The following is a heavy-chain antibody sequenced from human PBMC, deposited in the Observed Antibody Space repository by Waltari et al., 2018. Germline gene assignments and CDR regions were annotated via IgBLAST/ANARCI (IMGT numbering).Heavy chain of an antibody. D-gene: IGHD3-10*01. CDR2: IYPGDSDT. CDR1: GYSFPNYW. CDR3: ARSQFGDFDY. J-gene: IGHJ4*02. V-gene: IGHV5-51*01. Sequence: EVQLVQSGAEVKKPGESLRISCKGSGYSFPNYWIGWARERPGKGLEWMGIIYPGDSDTRYRPSFLGQVTISADKSITTAYLQWSSLKASDTAMYYCARSQFGDFDYWGQGVLVTVSS.